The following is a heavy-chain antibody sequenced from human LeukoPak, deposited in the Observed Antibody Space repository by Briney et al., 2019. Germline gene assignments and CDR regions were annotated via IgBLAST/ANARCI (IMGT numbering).Heavy chain of an antibody. D-gene: IGHD4-17*01. CDR1: GFSFSNYA. V-gene: IGHV3-23*01. CDR2: IFAGGDST. Sequence: HSGGSLRLSCAASGFSFSNYAMNWVRQAPGKGLEWVSAIFAGGDSTKYADSVKGRFTISRDNSRNTLYLLMNGLSAEDTAVYFCAKCQGGVSYGDYSTYFYFAMDVWGQGTTVTVSS. CDR3: AKCQGGVSYGDYSTYFYFAMDV. J-gene: IGHJ6*02.